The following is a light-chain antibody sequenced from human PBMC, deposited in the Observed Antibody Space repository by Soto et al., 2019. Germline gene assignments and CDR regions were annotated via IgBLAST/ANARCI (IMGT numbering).Light chain of an antibody. Sequence: EIVLTQSPATLSLSPGERATLSCRASQSVSSYLAWYQQKPGQAPRRLIYDASSRATGIPARFSGSGSGTDFTLTISSLEPEDFADYYGQQRSNWPGTFGQGTKLEIK. J-gene: IGKJ2*01. CDR3: QQRSNWPGT. CDR2: DAS. V-gene: IGKV3-11*01. CDR1: QSVSSY.